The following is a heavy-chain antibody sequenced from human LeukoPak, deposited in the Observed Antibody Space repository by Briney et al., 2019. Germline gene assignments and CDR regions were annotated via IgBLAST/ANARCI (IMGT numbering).Heavy chain of an antibody. Sequence: PGGSLRLSCAASGFTFSSYEMNWVRQAPGKGLEWVSYISSSGSTIYYADSVKGRFTISRDNAKNSQYLQMNRLRAEDTAVYYCARDYVDGYSSGWLGPYGMDVWGKGTTVTVSS. CDR3: ARDYVDGYSSGWLGPYGMDV. D-gene: IGHD6-19*01. CDR1: GFTFSSYE. J-gene: IGHJ6*04. V-gene: IGHV3-48*03. CDR2: ISSSGSTI.